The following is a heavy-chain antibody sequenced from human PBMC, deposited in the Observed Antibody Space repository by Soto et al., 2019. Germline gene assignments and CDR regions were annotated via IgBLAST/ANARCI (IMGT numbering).Heavy chain of an antibody. CDR2: INHSGST. D-gene: IGHD2-15*01. CDR1: GLSFRGYY. Sequence: WEPLTLSCASYGLSFRGYYWSWLRQPPGKGLEWIGEINHSGSTNYHPSLKSPVTISVDTSKNQFSLKLSSVTAADTAVYFCAKYRRTDAEGYSFDFWGQGALVPVSS. J-gene: IGHJ4*02. V-gene: IGHV4-34*01. CDR3: AKYRRTDAEGYSFDF.